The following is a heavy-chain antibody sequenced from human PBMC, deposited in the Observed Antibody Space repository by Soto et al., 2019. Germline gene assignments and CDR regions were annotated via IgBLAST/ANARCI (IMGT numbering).Heavy chain of an antibody. CDR1: GFTFSSYG. CDR2: ISYDGSNK. V-gene: IGHV3-30*18. J-gene: IGHJ6*02. D-gene: IGHD4-17*01. CDR3: AKGLTTVTTRVGMDV. Sequence: QVQLVESGGGVVQPGRSLRLSCAASGFTFSSYGMHWVRQAPGKGLEWVAVISYDGSNKYYADSVRGRFTISRDNSKNTLYLQMNSLRAEDTAVVRCAKGLTTVTTRVGMDVWGQGTTVTFSS.